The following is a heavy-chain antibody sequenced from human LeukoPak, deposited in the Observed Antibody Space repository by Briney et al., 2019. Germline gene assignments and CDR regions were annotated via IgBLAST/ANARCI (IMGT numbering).Heavy chain of an antibody. Sequence: GGSLRLSCAASGFTFSSYAMSWVRQAPGKGLEWVSAISGSGDSTYYADSVKGRFTISRDNSKNTLYLQMNSLRAEDTAVYYCASTTPATTVTPGRPYFQHWGQGTLVTVSS. CDR2: ISGSGDST. CDR1: GFTFSSYA. D-gene: IGHD4-17*01. CDR3: ASTTPATTVTPGRPYFQH. J-gene: IGHJ1*01. V-gene: IGHV3-23*01.